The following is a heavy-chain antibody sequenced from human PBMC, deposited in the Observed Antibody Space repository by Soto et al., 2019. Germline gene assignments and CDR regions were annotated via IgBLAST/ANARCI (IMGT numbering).Heavy chain of an antibody. J-gene: IGHJ6*02. CDR3: ARDPGTTASYYYYYGMDV. V-gene: IGHV1-46*01. D-gene: IGHD1-1*01. CDR2: INPSGGST. Sequence: GASVKVSCKASGYTFTSYYMHWVRQAPGQGLEWMGIINPSGGSTSYAQKFQGRVTMTRDTSTSTVYMELSSLRSEDTAVYYCARDPGTTASYYYYYGMDVWGQGTTVTVSS. CDR1: GYTFTSYY.